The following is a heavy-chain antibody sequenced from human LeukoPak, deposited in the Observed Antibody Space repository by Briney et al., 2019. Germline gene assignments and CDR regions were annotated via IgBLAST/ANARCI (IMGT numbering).Heavy chain of an antibody. CDR2: ISYDGSNK. D-gene: IGHD5-18*01. J-gene: IGHJ6*03. CDR1: GFTFSSYV. CDR3: ARVDTAMVPTESWYYYYYMDV. V-gene: IGHV3-30-3*01. Sequence: QSGGSLRPSCAASGFTFSSYVMHWVRQAPGKGLEWVAVISYDGSNKYYADSVKGRFTISRDNSKNTLYLQMNSLRAEDTAVYYCARVDTAMVPTESWYYYYYMDVWGKGATVTVSS.